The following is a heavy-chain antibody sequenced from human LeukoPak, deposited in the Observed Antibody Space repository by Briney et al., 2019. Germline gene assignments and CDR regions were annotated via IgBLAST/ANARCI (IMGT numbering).Heavy chain of an antibody. CDR3: AKDRCSNGIGCLYYYMDV. CDR1: GFTFT. J-gene: IGHJ6*03. V-gene: IGHV3-43*01. CDR2: INRRGHT. D-gene: IGHD2-8*01. Sequence: GGSLRLSCAASGFTFTIHWVRQTPGKGLEWVSLINRRGHTFYADSVKGRFTISRDRSKNIPYLQMNSLRPEDTAVYYCAKDRCSNGIGCLYYYMDVWGKGTTVTISS.